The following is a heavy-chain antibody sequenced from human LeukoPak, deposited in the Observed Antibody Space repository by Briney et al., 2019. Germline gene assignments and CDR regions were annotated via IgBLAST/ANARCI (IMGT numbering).Heavy chain of an antibody. CDR1: GFTFSSYA. Sequence: GGSLRLSCAASGFTFSSYAMHWVRQASGKGLEWVAVISYDGSNKYYADSVKGRFTISRDNSKNTLYLQMNSLRAEDTAVYYCARVGAPYYYDSSGYSPGLDYWGQGTLVTVSS. CDR3: ARVGAPYYYDSSGYSPGLDY. J-gene: IGHJ4*02. V-gene: IGHV3-30*04. D-gene: IGHD3-22*01. CDR2: ISYDGSNK.